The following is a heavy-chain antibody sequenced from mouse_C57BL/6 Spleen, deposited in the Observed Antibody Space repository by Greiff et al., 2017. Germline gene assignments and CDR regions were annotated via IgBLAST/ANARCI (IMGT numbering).Heavy chain of an antibody. CDR1: GYTFTTYP. CDR2: FHPYNDDT. CDR3: ARSTRVPYWYFDV. D-gene: IGHD1-1*01. J-gene: IGHJ1*03. Sequence: VKLMESGAELVKPGASVKMSCKASGYTFTTYPIEWMKQNHGKSLEWIGNFHPYNDDTKYNEKFKGKATLTVEKSSSTVYLELSRLTSDDSAVXYCARSTRVPYWYFDVWGTGTTVTVSS. V-gene: IGHV1-47*01.